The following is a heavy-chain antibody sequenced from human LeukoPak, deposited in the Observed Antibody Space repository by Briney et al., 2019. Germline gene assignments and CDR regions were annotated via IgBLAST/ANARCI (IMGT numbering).Heavy chain of an antibody. J-gene: IGHJ4*02. Sequence: SETLSLTCTVSGGSISSSSSYWGWIRQPPGKGLEWNGSIYSSGSTYYNPSLKSRVTTSVDTSKNQFSLKLSSVTAADTAVYYCATISGTWYVDYWGQGTLVTVSS. CDR2: IYSSGST. V-gene: IGHV4-39*01. CDR1: GGSISSSSSY. D-gene: IGHD2-15*01. CDR3: ATISGTWYVDY.